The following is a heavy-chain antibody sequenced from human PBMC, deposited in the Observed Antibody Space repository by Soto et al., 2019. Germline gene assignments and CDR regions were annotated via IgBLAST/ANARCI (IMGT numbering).Heavy chain of an antibody. V-gene: IGHV1-69*13. J-gene: IGHJ4*01. CDR1: GGTFSSYA. CDR2: IIPIFGTA. CDR3: ARHTLGRGYPRADYFDY. Sequence: GASVKVSCKASGGTFSSYAISWVRQAPGQGLEWMGGIIPIFGTANYAQKFQGRVTITADESTSTAYMELSSLRSEDTAVYYCARHTLGRGYPRADYFDYWGQGTLVTVSS. D-gene: IGHD3-22*01.